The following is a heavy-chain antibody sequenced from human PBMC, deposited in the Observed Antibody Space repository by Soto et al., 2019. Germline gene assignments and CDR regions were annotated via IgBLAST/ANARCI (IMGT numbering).Heavy chain of an antibody. V-gene: IGHV4-61*05. CDR1: GVSISSSSYY. CDR3: ARDFAYFDS. D-gene: IGHD3-3*01. J-gene: IGHJ4*02. Sequence: PSETLSLTCTVSGVSISSSSYYWGWIRQPPGKGLEWIGYVYHTGRTSYNPSLKSRVSISMDTSKNQFSLNLDSVTAADTAVYFCARDFAYFDSWGQGTLVTVSS. CDR2: VYHTGRT.